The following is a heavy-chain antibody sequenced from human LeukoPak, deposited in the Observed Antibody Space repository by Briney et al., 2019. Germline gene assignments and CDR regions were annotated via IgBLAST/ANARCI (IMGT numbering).Heavy chain of an antibody. V-gene: IGHV1-18*01. Sequence: ASVKVSCKASGYTFTSYGISRVRQAPGQGLEWMGWISAYNGNTNYAQKLQGRVTMTTDTSTSTAYMELRSLRSDDTAVYYCARDNCYSTSCYSGEFDYWGQGTLVTVSS. CDR3: ARDNCYSTSCYSGEFDY. CDR1: GYTFTSYG. D-gene: IGHD2-2*01. CDR2: ISAYNGNT. J-gene: IGHJ4*02.